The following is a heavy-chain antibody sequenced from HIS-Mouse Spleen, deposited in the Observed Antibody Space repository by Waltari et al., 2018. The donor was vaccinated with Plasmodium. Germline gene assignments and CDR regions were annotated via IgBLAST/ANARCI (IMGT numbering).Heavy chain of an antibody. CDR1: GFTFSSYG. CDR2: ISYDGSNK. D-gene: IGHD7-27*01. V-gene: IGHV3-30*18. J-gene: IGHJ5*02. Sequence: QVQLVESGGGVVQPGRSLRLSCAASGFTFSSYGMHWVRQAPGKGLEGVAVISYDGSNKYYADSVKGRFTISRDNSKNTLYLQMNSLRAEDTAVYYCAKGDWGWRFDPWGQGTLVTVSS. CDR3: AKGDWGWRFDP.